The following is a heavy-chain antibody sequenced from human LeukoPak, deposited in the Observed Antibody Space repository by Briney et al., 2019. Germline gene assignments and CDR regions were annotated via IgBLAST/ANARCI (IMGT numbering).Heavy chain of an antibody. CDR2: IDSDGSST. CDR3: ARDPALTAVTTVRMDG. D-gene: IGHD4-17*01. Sequence: SGGSVRLSCAASEFTFSNYWMHWVRQAPWKGLVWVSRIDSDGSSTTYADSVKSRFPSSRDNAKNTLYLQMNSLRAEDTAVYYCARDPALTAVTTVRMDGWGQGTTVTVSS. CDR1: EFTFSNYW. V-gene: IGHV3-74*01. J-gene: IGHJ6*02.